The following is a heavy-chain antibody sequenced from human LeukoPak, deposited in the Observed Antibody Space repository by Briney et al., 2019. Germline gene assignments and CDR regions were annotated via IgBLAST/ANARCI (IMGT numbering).Heavy chain of an antibody. Sequence: GGSLRLSCAATEFTVSSSYMSWVRQAPGKGLEWVSVIYSGGSTHYADSVKGRFTISRDNSKNTLYLQMNSLRAEDTAVYYCARDTPTTGTRYFDYWGQGTLVTVSS. CDR1: EFTVSSSY. CDR2: IYSGGST. V-gene: IGHV3-66*01. CDR3: ARDTPTTGTRYFDY. D-gene: IGHD1-1*01. J-gene: IGHJ4*02.